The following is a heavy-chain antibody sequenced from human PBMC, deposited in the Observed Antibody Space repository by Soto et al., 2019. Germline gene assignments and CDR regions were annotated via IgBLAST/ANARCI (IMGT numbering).Heavy chain of an antibody. V-gene: IGHV5-51*01. CDR2: IYPGDSDT. J-gene: IGHJ3*02. CDR1: GYSFTSYW. D-gene: IGHD3-22*01. CDR3: ARLTDCYDSSGYQEDAFDI. Sequence: GESLKISCKGSGYSFTSYWIGWVRQMPGKGLEWMGIIYPGDSDTRYSPSFQGQVTISADKSISTAYLQWSSLKASDTAMYYCARLTDCYDSSGYQEDAFDIWGQGTMVTVSS.